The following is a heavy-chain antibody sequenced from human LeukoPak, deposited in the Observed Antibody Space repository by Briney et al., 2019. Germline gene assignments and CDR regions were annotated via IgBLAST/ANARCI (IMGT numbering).Heavy chain of an antibody. CDR1: VVTFSSYA. CDR2: IIGSGGST. Sequence: GGSLRLSCAHSVVTFSSYAMSCVCHALGGGRWCGSAIIGSGGSTYYDDSVKGRFTISRDNSKNTLYLQMNSLRAEDTAVYYCAKEGDYGDSDYYGMDVWGQGTTVTVSS. CDR3: AKEGDYGDSDYYGMDV. V-gene: IGHV3-23*01. J-gene: IGHJ6*02. D-gene: IGHD4-17*01.